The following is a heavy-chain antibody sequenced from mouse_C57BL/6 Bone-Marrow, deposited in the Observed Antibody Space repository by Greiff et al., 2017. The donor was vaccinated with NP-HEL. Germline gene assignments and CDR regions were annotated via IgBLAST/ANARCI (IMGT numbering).Heavy chain of an antibody. CDR3: ARSLDGYYYAMDY. J-gene: IGHJ4*01. Sequence: QVQLQQSGAELVRPGTSVKVSCKASGYAFTNYLIEWVKQRPGQGLEWIGVINPGSGSTNYNEKFKGKATLTADKSSSTAYMQLSSLTSEDSAVYFCARSLDGYYYAMDYWGQGTSVTVSS. CDR2: INPGSGST. CDR1: GYAFTNYL. D-gene: IGHD2-3*01. V-gene: IGHV1-54*01.